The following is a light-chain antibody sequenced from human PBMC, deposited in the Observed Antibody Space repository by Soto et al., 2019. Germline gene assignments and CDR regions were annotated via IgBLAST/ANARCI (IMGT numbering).Light chain of an antibody. CDR3: QQYKNWPRT. CDR2: GAS. CDR1: QSVSTN. J-gene: IGKJ1*01. V-gene: IGKV3-15*01. Sequence: ETVMTQSPATLSASPGESATVSCRASQSVSTNLAWYQQKPGQAPRLLIYGASTRVTGMPGRFSGSGSGTEFTLTISSLQSEDSAVYYCQQYKNWPRTFGQGTKVEL.